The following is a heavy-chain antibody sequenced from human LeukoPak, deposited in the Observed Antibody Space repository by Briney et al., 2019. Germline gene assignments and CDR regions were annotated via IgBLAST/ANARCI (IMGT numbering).Heavy chain of an antibody. V-gene: IGHV3-11*01. CDR1: GFTFSDYY. CDR2: ISSSGSTI. Sequence: GGSLRLSCAASGFTFSDYYMSWIRQAPGKGLEWVSYISSSGSTIYYADSVKGRFTIPRDNAKNSLYLQMNSLRAEDTAVYYCARDSSYYDSSGLGYWGQGTLVTVSS. CDR3: ARDSSYYDSSGLGY. D-gene: IGHD3-22*01. J-gene: IGHJ4*02.